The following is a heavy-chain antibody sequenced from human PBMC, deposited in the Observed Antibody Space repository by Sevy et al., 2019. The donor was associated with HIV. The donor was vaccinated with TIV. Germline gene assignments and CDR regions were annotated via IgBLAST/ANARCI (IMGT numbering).Heavy chain of an antibody. V-gene: IGHV5-51*01. CDR3: ARSRGGSYLSFAFDI. Sequence: GESLKISCNDSGHSFSTYWIAWVRQMPGKGLEWMGIIYPGDSDTRYSPSFQGQVTISADKSISTAYLQWSSLKASDTAMYYCARSRGGSYLSFAFDIWGQGTMVTVSS. D-gene: IGHD1-26*01. CDR1: GHSFSTYW. J-gene: IGHJ3*02. CDR2: IYPGDSDT.